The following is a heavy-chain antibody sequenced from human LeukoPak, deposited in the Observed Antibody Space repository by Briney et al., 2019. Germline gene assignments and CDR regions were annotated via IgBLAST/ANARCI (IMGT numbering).Heavy chain of an antibody. V-gene: IGHV3-48*03. D-gene: IGHD2-15*01. CDR3: ARDKDCSGGSCFLIFDY. CDR2: ISSSGRTI. J-gene: IGHJ4*02. Sequence: GGSLRLSCAASGFTFSSYEMNWVRQAPGKGLEWVSYISSSGRTIYYADSVKGRFTISRDKAKNSLYLQMNSLRAEDTAVYYRARDKDCSGGSCFLIFDYWGQGTLVTVSS. CDR1: GFTFSSYE.